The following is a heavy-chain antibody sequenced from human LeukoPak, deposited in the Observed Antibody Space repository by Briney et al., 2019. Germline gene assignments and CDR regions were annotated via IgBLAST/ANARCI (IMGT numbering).Heavy chain of an antibody. J-gene: IGHJ2*01. CDR2: INHSGST. Sequence: SETLSLTCAVYGGSFSGYYWSWIRQPPGKGLEWIGEINHSGSTNYNPSLKSRVTISVDTSKNQFSLKLSSVTAADTAVYYCARDVGRYTYGYRPTELYWYFDLWGRGTRVTVSS. V-gene: IGHV4-34*01. D-gene: IGHD5-18*01. CDR3: ARDVGRYTYGYRPTELYWYFDL. CDR1: GGSFSGYY.